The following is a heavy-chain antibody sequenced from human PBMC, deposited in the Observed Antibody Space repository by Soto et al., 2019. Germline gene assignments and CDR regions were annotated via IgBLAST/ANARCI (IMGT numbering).Heavy chain of an antibody. Sequence: GGSLRLSCAASGFTFSIYAMSWVRQAPGKGLEWVSAISGSGGSTYYADSVKGRFTISRDNFKNTLYLQINSLRAEDTAVYYCAKDYRSRYCSGGSCHNWFDPWGQGTLVTVSS. V-gene: IGHV3-23*01. D-gene: IGHD2-15*01. CDR2: ISGSGGST. J-gene: IGHJ5*02. CDR3: AKDYRSRYCSGGSCHNWFDP. CDR1: GFTFSIYA.